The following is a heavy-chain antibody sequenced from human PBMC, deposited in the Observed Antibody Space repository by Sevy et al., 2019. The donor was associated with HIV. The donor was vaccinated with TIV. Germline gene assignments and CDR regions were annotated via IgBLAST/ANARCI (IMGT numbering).Heavy chain of an antibody. V-gene: IGHV3-64*02. D-gene: IGHD5-18*01. CDR2: ISSNGGST. CDR1: GFSFSSYA. Sequence: GGSLRLSCAASGFSFSSYALHWVRQAPGKGLEYVSAISSNGGSTYYADSVKGRFTISRDNSKNTLYLQMGSLRAEDMAVYYCAREGVGGYSYSLDYLGQGTLVTVSS. J-gene: IGHJ4*02. CDR3: AREGVGGYSYSLDY.